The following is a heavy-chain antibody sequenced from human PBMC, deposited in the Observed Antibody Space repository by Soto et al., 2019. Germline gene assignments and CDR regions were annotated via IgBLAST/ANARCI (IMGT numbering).Heavy chain of an antibody. V-gene: IGHV3-53*01. D-gene: IGHD3-22*01. CDR3: ARDRSSGYSRVRDGYYCYGMDV. CDR2: IYSGGST. CDR1: GFTVSSNE. Sequence: GGSVRLSCAASGFTVSSNEMSWVLQAPGKGLEWVSVIYSGGSTYYADSVKGRFTISRDNSKNTLYLQMNSLRAEDTAVYYCARDRSSGYSRVRDGYYCYGMDVWGRGTTVPVSS. J-gene: IGHJ6*02.